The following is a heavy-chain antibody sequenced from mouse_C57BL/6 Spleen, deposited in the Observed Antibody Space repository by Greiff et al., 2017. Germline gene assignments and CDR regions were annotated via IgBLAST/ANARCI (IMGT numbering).Heavy chain of an antibody. J-gene: IGHJ2*01. CDR1: GFNIKDDY. Sequence: EVQLQQSGAELVRPGASVKLSCTASGFNIKDDYMHWVKQRPEQGLEWIGWFYPENGDIEYASKFQGKATITADTSSTTAYLQLRSLTSEDAAVYYCTTSYDYNDGYFDYWGQGTTLTGSS. CDR3: TTSYDYNDGYFDY. D-gene: IGHD2-4*01. V-gene: IGHV14-4*01. CDR2: FYPENGDI.